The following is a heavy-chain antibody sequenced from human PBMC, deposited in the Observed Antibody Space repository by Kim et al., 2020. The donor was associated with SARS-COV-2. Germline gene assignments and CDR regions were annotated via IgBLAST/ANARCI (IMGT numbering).Heavy chain of an antibody. CDR2: ISYDGSNK. V-gene: IGHV3-33*05. CDR3: ARTTSEGVDY. D-gene: IGHD4-17*01. J-gene: IGHJ4*02. CDR1: GFTFSSYG. Sequence: GGSLRLSCAASGFTFSSYGMHWVRQAPGKGLEWVAVISYDGSNKYYADSVKGRFTISRDNSKNTLYLQMNSLRAEDTAVYYCARTTSEGVDYWGQGTLVTVSS.